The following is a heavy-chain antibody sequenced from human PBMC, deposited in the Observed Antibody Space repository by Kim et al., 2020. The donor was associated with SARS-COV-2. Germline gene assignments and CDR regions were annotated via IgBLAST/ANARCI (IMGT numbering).Heavy chain of an antibody. D-gene: IGHD5-12*01. CDR2: IKQDGSEK. CDR1: GFTFSSYW. V-gene: IGHV3-7*01. J-gene: IGHJ4*02. Sequence: GGSLRLSCAASGFTFSSYWMSWVRQAPGKGLEWVANIKQDGSEKYYVDSVKGRFTISRDNAKNSLYLQMNSLRAEDTAVYYCARDIVAPKYAHFDYWGQGTLVTVSS. CDR3: ARDIVAPKYAHFDY.